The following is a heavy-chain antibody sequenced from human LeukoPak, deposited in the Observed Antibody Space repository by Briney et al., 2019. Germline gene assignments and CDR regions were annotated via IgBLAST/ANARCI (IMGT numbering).Heavy chain of an antibody. V-gene: IGHV1-2*02. CDR2: INPNSGGT. CDR1: GYTFTGYY. Sequence: ASVKVSCKASGYTFTGYYMHWVRQAPGQGLEWMGWINPNSGGTNYAQKFQGRVTMTRDTSISTAYMELSRLRSDDTAVYYCARDYRDCSGGSCCHDVGYWGQGTLVTVSS. CDR3: ARDYRDCSGGSCCHDVGY. J-gene: IGHJ4*02. D-gene: IGHD2-15*01.